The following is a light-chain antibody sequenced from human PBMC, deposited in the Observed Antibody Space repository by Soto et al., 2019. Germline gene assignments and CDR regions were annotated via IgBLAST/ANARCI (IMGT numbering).Light chain of an antibody. J-gene: IGKJ1*01. V-gene: IGKV2-28*01. CDR3: MQALQTPA. CDR2: LAS. Sequence: DIVMTQSPLSLPVTPGEPASISCRSSQSLQHSNGYNYLDWYVQKPGQSPQILIYLASNRASGGPERFSGSGSGTDFTLKISRVEAEDVGTYYCMQALQTPAFGQGTKVEIK. CDR1: QSLQHSNGYNY.